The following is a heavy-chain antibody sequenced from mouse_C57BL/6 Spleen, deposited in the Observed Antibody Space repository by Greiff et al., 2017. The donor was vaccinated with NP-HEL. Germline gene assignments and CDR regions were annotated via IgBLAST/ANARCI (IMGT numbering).Heavy chain of an antibody. CDR3: GTGTGFDY. V-gene: IGHV1-59*01. CDR2: IDPSDSYT. CDR1: GYTFTSYW. Sequence: VQLQQPGAELVRPGTSVKLSCKASGYTFTSYWMHWVKQRPGQGLEWIGVIDPSDSYTNYNQKFKGKATLTVDTSSSTAYMQLSSLTSEDSAVYYCGTGTGFDYWGQGTTLTVSS. D-gene: IGHD4-1*01. J-gene: IGHJ2*01.